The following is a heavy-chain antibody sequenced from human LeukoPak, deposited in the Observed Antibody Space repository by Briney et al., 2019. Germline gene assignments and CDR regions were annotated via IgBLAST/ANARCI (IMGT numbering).Heavy chain of an antibody. D-gene: IGHD6-13*01. CDR3: ARDQKEGMAAWEFDY. CDR1: GFTFSSYA. CDR2: ISYDGSNK. V-gene: IGHV3-30-3*01. Sequence: GGSLRLSCAASGFTFSSYAMHWVRQAPGKGLEWVAVISYDGSNKYYADSVKGRFTISRDNSKNTLYLQMNSLRAEDTAVYYCARDQKEGMAAWEFDYWGQGTLVTVSS. J-gene: IGHJ4*02.